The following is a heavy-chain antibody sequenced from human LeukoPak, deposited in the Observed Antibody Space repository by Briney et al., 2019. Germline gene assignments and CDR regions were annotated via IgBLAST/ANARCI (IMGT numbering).Heavy chain of an antibody. CDR3: ARLGTAIIARYFDF. CDR2: IYPGDSDT. V-gene: IGHV5-51*01. CDR1: GYTFTSYW. Sequence: GESLKISCKGSGYTFTSYWIGWVRQMPGKDLEWMGTIYPGDSDTRYSPSFQGQVSISADKSINTAYLQWSSLKASDTAIYYCARLGTAIIARYFDFWGQGTLDTVSS. D-gene: IGHD5-18*01. J-gene: IGHJ4*02.